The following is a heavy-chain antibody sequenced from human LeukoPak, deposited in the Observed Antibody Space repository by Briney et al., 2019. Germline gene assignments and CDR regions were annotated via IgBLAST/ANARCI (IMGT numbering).Heavy chain of an antibody. CDR3: ARERGDPYCSSTSCYPDY. CDR1: GGSISSGSYY. J-gene: IGHJ4*02. D-gene: IGHD2-2*01. Sequence: SETLSLTCTVSGGSISSGSYYWSWIRQPAGKGLEWIGRIYTSGSTSYNPSLKSRVTISVDTSKNQFSLKLSSVTAADTAVYYCARERGDPYCSSTSCYPDYWGQGTLVTVSS. V-gene: IGHV4-61*02. CDR2: IYTSGST.